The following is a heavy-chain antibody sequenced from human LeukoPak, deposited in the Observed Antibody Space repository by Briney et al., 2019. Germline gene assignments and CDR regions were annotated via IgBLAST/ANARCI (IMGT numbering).Heavy chain of an antibody. CDR2: ISYDGSNK. D-gene: IGHD5-12*01. CDR1: GFTFSGYP. V-gene: IGHV3-30-3*01. Sequence: PGKSLRLSCAASGFTFSGYPIHWVRQAPGKGLEWVAVISYDGSNKYYADSVKGRFTISRDNSKNTLYLQMNSLRAEDTAVYYCARDQLAYSGYDTLFDYWGQGTLVTVSS. J-gene: IGHJ4*02. CDR3: ARDQLAYSGYDTLFDY.